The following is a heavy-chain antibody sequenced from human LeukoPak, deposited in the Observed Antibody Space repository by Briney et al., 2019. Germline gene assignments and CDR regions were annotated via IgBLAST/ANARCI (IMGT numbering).Heavy chain of an antibody. Sequence: ASVKVSCKASGGTFSSYAISWVRQAPGQGLEWMGGIIPIFGTANYAQKFQGRVTITADESTSTAYTELSSLRSEDTAVYYCAVPLVPAAMGYYGMDVWGQGTTVTVSS. V-gene: IGHV1-69*13. J-gene: IGHJ6*02. CDR3: AVPLVPAAMGYYGMDV. CDR2: IIPIFGTA. D-gene: IGHD2-2*01. CDR1: GGTFSSYA.